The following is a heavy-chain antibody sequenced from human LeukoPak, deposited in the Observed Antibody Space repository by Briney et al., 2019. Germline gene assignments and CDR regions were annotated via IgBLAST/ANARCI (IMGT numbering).Heavy chain of an antibody. CDR1: GYSFTSYW. J-gene: IGHJ4*02. Sequence: GESLKISCKGSGYSFTSYWIGWVRQMPGKGLEWMGIIYPGDSDTRYSPSFQGQVTISADKSISTAYLQWSSLKASDTAMYYCVRGGTAMVSGSEGYFDYWGQGTLVTVSS. CDR2: IYPGDSDT. CDR3: VRGGTAMVSGSEGYFDY. V-gene: IGHV5-51*01. D-gene: IGHD5-18*01.